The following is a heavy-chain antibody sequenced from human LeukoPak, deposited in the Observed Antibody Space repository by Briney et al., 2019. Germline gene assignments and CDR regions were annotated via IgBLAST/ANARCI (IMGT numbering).Heavy chain of an antibody. CDR2: INHSGST. Sequence: SETLSLTCAVYGGSFSGYYWSWIRQPPGKGLEWIGEINHSGSTNYNPSLKSRVTISVDTSKNQFSLKLSSVTAADTAVYYCARVRGSSGWYAPLRYFDLWAVAPWSLSPQ. D-gene: IGHD6-19*01. CDR3: ARVRGSSGWYAPLRYFDL. J-gene: IGHJ2*01. V-gene: IGHV4-34*01. CDR1: GGSFSGYY.